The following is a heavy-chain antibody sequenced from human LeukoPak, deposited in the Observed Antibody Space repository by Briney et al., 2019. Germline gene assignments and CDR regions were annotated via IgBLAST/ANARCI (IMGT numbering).Heavy chain of an antibody. D-gene: IGHD1-26*01. CDR3: ARSPSGSYPFDY. CDR2: IYSSGST. J-gene: IGHJ4*02. Sequence: SQTLSLTCTVSGGSISSGNYYWSWIRQHPGKGLEWIGYIYSSGSTYYNPSLKSRLNISVDTSKNQFSLKLSSVTAADTAVYYCARSPSGSYPFDYWGQGTLVTVSS. CDR1: GGSISSGNYY. V-gene: IGHV4-31*02.